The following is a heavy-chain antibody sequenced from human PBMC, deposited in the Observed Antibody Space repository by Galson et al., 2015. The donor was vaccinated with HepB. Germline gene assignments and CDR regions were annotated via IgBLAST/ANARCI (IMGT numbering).Heavy chain of an antibody. Sequence: LSLTCAVYGGSFSGYYWSWIRQPPGKGLEWIGEINHSGSTKYNPSLKSRVTMSVDTSKNQFSLKLSSVTAADTAVYYCATGSNIVVVPAARTSTFSDAFDIWGQGTMVTVSS. CDR3: ATGSNIVVVPAARTSTFSDAFDI. CDR1: GGSFSGYY. CDR2: INHSGST. D-gene: IGHD2-2*01. J-gene: IGHJ3*02. V-gene: IGHV4-34*01.